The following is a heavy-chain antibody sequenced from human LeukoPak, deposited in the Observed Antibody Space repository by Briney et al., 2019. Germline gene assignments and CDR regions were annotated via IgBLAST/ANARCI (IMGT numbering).Heavy chain of an antibody. V-gene: IGHV4-30-2*01. CDR3: AREGRAARPTD. Sequence: SETLSLTCAVSGGSISSGGYSWSWIRQPPGKGLEWIGYIYHSGSTYYNPSLKSQVTISVDRSKNQFSLKLSSVTAADTAVYYCAREGRAARPTDWGQGTLVTVSS. D-gene: IGHD6-6*01. CDR2: IYHSGST. J-gene: IGHJ4*02. CDR1: GGSISSGGYS.